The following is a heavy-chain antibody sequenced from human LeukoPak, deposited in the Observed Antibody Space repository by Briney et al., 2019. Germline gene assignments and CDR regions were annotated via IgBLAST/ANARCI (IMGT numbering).Heavy chain of an antibody. CDR1: GGSISSGGYS. CDR2: IYHSGST. D-gene: IGHD4-17*01. V-gene: IGHV4-30-2*01. Sequence: SQTLSLTCAVSGGSISSGGYSWSWIRQPPGKGLEWIGYIYHSGSTYYNPSLKSRVTISVDRSKNQFSLKLSSVTAADTAVYYCARGAKDYGDYVFDYWGQGTLVTVSS. CDR3: ARGAKDYGDYVFDY. J-gene: IGHJ4*02.